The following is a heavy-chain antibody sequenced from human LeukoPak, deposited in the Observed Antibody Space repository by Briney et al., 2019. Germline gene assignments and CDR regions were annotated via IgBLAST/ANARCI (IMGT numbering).Heavy chain of an antibody. D-gene: IGHD3-10*01. J-gene: IGHJ4*02. Sequence: SETLSLTCTVSGGSISTSNYYWGWIRQPPGKGLEWIGNIFYSGSTYYNPSLKSRVTISVDTSKNQFSLKLSSVTAADTAVYYCARDPITMVRGVIPGPHLYWGQGTLVTVSS. CDR1: GGSISTSNYY. V-gene: IGHV4-39*02. CDR3: ARDPITMVRGVIPGPHLY. CDR2: IFYSGST.